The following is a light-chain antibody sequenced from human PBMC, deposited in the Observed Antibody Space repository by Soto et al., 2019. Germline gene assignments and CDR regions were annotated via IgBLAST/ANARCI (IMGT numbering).Light chain of an antibody. Sequence: DIQMTQSPSTLSASVGDRVTITCRASQSISSWLAWYQQKPGKAPKVLIFDASSLESGVPSRFSGSGSATEFTLTISSLQPDDFVTYYCQQYDSYSWTFGQGTKVEIK. CDR1: QSISSW. CDR2: DAS. CDR3: QQYDSYSWT. J-gene: IGKJ1*01. V-gene: IGKV1-5*01.